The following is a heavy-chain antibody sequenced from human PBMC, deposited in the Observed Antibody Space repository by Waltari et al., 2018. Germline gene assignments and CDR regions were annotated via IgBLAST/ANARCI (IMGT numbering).Heavy chain of an antibody. V-gene: IGHV4-4*02. CDR3: ARDRGRGLYLDT. J-gene: IGHJ4*02. CDR1: GDSMGSTDC. D-gene: IGHD2-15*01. Sequence: QLQESGPGLVRPSGTLSLICAVSGDSMGSTDCWSWVRQPPGKGLEWIGQVRGDGRTNYNPSFASRVIISLDTSTHHFALEVTSATAADTALYYCARDRGRGLYLDTWGQGILVTVAP. CDR2: VRGDGRT.